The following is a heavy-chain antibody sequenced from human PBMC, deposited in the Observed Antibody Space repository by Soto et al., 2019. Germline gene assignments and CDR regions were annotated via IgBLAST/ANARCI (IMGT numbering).Heavy chain of an antibody. J-gene: IGHJ3*02. D-gene: IGHD6-6*01. CDR3: ARANSSSDAFDI. V-gene: IGHV3-48*03. CDR1: GFTFSSYE. Sequence: GGSLRLSCAASGFTFSSYEMNWVRQAPGKGLEWVSYISSSGSTIYYADSVKGRFTISRDNAKNSLYLQMNSLRAEDTAVDYCARANSSSDAFDIWGQGTMVTVSS. CDR2: ISSSGSTI.